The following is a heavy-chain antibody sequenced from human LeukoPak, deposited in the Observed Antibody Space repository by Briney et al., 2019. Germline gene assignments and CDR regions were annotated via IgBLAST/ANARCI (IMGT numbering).Heavy chain of an antibody. CDR1: GFTFSNSA. V-gene: IGHV3-23*01. Sequence: GGSERLSCEGSGFTFSNSAMTWVRQAPGRGLEWVSGVSGSGDRTNYADSVKSRFTVSRDNSKNTVYLEMNRLGVDDTAVYYCAKGLSSSTCADFDYWGQGILVTVSS. J-gene: IGHJ4*02. D-gene: IGHD6-13*01. CDR3: AKGLSSSTCADFDY. CDR2: VSGSGDRT.